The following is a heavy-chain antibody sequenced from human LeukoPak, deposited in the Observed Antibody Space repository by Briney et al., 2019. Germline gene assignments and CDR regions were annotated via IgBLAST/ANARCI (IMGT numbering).Heavy chain of an antibody. CDR2: ISSSSSYT. Sequence: GGSLRLSCAASGFTFSNYSMNWVRQAPGKGLEWVSSISSSSSYTYYADSVKGRFTISRDNAKNSLYLQMNSLRAEDTAVYYCARDWYYGSGSYHFDYWGQGTLVTVSS. V-gene: IGHV3-21*01. D-gene: IGHD3-10*01. CDR3: ARDWYYGSGSYHFDY. J-gene: IGHJ4*02. CDR1: GFTFSNYS.